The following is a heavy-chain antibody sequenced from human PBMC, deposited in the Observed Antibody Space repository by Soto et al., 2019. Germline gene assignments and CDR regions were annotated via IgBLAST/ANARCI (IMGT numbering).Heavy chain of an antibody. Sequence: EVQLVESGGGLVQAGGSLRLCCAASGFALSSYWMHWVRRVPGKGLVWVSRINPDGSRIDYADSVRGRFTISRDNAKNTLFLQMNNLRAEDTALYHCARVPVGAYGKFDPWGQGTLVSVSS. D-gene: IGHD2-8*02. CDR2: INPDGSRI. J-gene: IGHJ5*02. CDR3: ARVPVGAYGKFDP. V-gene: IGHV3-74*01. CDR1: GFALSSYW.